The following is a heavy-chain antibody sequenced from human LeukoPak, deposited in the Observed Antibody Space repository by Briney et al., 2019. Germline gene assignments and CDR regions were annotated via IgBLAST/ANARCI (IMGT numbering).Heavy chain of an antibody. CDR1: GFTVSTNY. J-gene: IGHJ3*02. D-gene: IGHD2/OR15-2a*01. V-gene: IGHV3-66*01. CDR3: AKSTYRGAFDI. CDR2: IYSDGTT. Sequence: PGGSLRLSCAASGFTVSTNYMSWVRQAPGKGLEWVSVIYSDGTTSYVDSVKGRFTISRDNSKNTLFLQMNSLRAEDTAVYYCAKSTYRGAFDIWGQGTMVTVSS.